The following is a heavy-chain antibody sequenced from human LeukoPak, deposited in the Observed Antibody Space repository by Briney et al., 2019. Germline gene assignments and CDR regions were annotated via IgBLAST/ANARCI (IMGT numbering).Heavy chain of an antibody. CDR1: GYSIRSGYY. J-gene: IGHJ4*02. D-gene: IGHD1-26*01. Sequence: SETLSLTCAVSGYSIRSGYYWAWIRQPPGKGLAWIGSLHHTSSTYYNPSLKSRVTMSVDKSNNKFSLKLSSVTAADMALYYCARDRESSPWELLLVYWGQGILVTVSS. CDR2: LHHTSST. V-gene: IGHV4-38-2*02. CDR3: ARDRESSPWELLLVY.